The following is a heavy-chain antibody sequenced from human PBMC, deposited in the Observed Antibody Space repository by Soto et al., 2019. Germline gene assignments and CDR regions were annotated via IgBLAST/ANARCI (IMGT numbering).Heavy chain of an antibody. J-gene: IGHJ4*02. CDR3: ARHQRDDASRKIDC. D-gene: IGHD3-16*01. Sequence: PXDSLTISCQGSGYSFTSNWIGWVRQMPGKGLEWMGIINPADSDIKYSPSFQGQVTISADKSIGTAYLQWSSLKASDTAMYYCARHQRDDASRKIDCWGQGTLVTVS. CDR1: GYSFTSNW. CDR2: INPADSDI. V-gene: IGHV5-51*01.